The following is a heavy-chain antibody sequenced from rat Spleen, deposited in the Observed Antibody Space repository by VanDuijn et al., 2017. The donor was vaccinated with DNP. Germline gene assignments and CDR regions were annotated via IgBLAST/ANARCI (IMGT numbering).Heavy chain of an antibody. J-gene: IGHJ1*01. Sequence: QVQLHQSGAALAKPGSSVRISCKASGYTLTSYYINWIKQTTGQGLEYIGYINTVSGGTMYNEKFKDKATLTLDKSSSTAFMQLSSLTPDDSAVYYCARQLPYWYFDFWGPGTMVTVSS. V-gene: IGHV1-43*01. CDR1: GYTLTSYY. CDR3: ARQLPYWYFDF. CDR2: INTVSGGT. D-gene: IGHD1-10*01.